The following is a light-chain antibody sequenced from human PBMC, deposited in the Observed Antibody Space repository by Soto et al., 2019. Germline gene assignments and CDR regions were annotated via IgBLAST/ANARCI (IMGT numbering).Light chain of an antibody. CDR3: QTWGTGIHVV. CDR2: LDSDGSH. CDR1: SGHSSYA. J-gene: IGLJ2*01. V-gene: IGLV4-69*01. Sequence: QLVLTQSPSASASLGASVKLTCTLSSGHSSYAIAWHQQQPEKGPRYLMKLDSDGSHTKGDAIPDRFSGSSSGAERYLTIXXXXSXXXXDYYCQTWGTGIHVVFGGGTKLTVL.